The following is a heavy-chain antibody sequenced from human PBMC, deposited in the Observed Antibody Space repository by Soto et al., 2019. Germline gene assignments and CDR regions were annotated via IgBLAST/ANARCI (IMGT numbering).Heavy chain of an antibody. CDR1: GGSISSYY. D-gene: IGHD3-22*01. CDR3: ARIPYYYDSSGFDY. J-gene: IGHJ4*02. CDR2: IYYSGST. V-gene: IGHV4-59*08. Sequence: PSETLSLTCPVSGGSISSYYLSWIRQPPGKGLEWIGYIYYSGSTYYNPSLKSRVTISIDTSKNQFSLKLSSVTAADTAVYYCARIPYYYDSSGFDYWGQGTLVTVSS.